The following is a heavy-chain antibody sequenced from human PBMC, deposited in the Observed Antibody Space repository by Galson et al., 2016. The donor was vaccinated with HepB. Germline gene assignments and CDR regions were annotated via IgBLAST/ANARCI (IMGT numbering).Heavy chain of an antibody. J-gene: IGHJ4*02. Sequence: SLRLSCAASGFTFSSYGMPWVRQAPGKGLEWVAGISQDGGKKDYLESVKGRFTISRDNAKNSLYLQMDNLGAEDTAVYYCARIIRPFAEFDSWGQGTLVTVAS. CDR3: ARIIRPFAEFDS. V-gene: IGHV3-7*01. D-gene: IGHD3-16*01. CDR2: ISQDGGKK. CDR1: GFTFSSYG.